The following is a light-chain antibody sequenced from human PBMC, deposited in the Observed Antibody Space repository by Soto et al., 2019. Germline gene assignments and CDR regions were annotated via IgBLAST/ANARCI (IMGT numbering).Light chain of an antibody. CDR2: VAS. CDR1: QSVTSSY. J-gene: IGKJ4*01. CDR3: QQYGSSPPLT. Sequence: EIVLTQSPGTLSLSPGERATLSCRASQSVTSSYLSWYQQKPGQAPRLLIYVASNRATGIPDRFSGSGSGTDFTLTISRLEPEDVAVYYCQQYGSSPPLTFGGGTKVEIK. V-gene: IGKV3-20*01.